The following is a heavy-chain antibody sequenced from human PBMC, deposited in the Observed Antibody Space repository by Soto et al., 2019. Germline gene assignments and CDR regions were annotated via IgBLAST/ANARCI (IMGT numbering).Heavy chain of an antibody. CDR1: GDSVSNNSAG. V-gene: IGHV6-1*01. J-gene: IGHJ4*01. Sequence: QTLSLIGAITGDSVSNNSAGWSWVRQSPSRGLEWLGRTYYRSKWYYEYAVSVRGRITINPDTSKNQYSLQLNSVTPEDTAVYFCARGEQYSGRIFDYWGQGTLVTVSS. CDR3: ARGEQYSGRIFDY. D-gene: IGHD1-26*01. CDR2: TYYRSKWYY.